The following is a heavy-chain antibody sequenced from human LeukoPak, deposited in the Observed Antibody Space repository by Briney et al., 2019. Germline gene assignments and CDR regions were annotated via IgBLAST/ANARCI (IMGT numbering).Heavy chain of an antibody. J-gene: IGHJ4*02. D-gene: IGHD3-22*01. CDR3: ARLSYYDSSGYYQPAFDY. CDR1: GGSISSSSYY. CDR2: IYYSGST. Sequence: SETLSLTCTVSGGSISSSSYYWGWIRQPPGKGLEWIGSIYYSGSTYYNPSLKSRVTISVDTSKNQFSLKLSSVTAADTAVYYCARLSYYDSSGYYQPAFDYWGQGTLVTVSS. V-gene: IGHV4-39*01.